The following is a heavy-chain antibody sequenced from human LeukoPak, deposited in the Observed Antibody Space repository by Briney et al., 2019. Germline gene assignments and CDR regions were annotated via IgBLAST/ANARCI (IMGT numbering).Heavy chain of an antibody. CDR1: GGSISSSSYY. CDR3: ASPRNRGFGEPDY. V-gene: IGHV4-39*07. Sequence: PSETLSLTCTVSGGSISSSSYYWGWIRQPPGKGLEWIGSIYYSGSTYYNPSLKSRVTISVDTSKNQFSLKLSSVTAADTAVYYCASPRNRGFGEPDYWGQGTLVTVSS. CDR2: IYYSGST. D-gene: IGHD3-10*01. J-gene: IGHJ4*02.